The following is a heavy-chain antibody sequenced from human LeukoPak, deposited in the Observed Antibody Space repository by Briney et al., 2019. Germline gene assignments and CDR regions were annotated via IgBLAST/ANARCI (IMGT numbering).Heavy chain of an antibody. Sequence: SETLSLTCAVYGGSFSGYYWSWIRQPPGKGLEWIGEINHSGSTNYNPSLKSRVTISVDTSKNQFSLKLSSVTAADTAVYYCARRSGYCSSTSCYHSHFDYWGQGTLVTVSS. CDR1: GGSFSGYY. D-gene: IGHD2-2*03. V-gene: IGHV4-34*01. CDR2: INHSGST. J-gene: IGHJ4*02. CDR3: ARRSGYCSSTSCYHSHFDY.